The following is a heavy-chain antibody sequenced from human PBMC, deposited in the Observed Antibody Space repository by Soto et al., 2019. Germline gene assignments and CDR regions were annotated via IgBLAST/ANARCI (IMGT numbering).Heavy chain of an antibody. Sequence: SETLSLTCTVSGGSISSYYWSWIRQPPGKGLEWIGEINHSGSTNYNPSLKSRVTISVDTSKNQFSLKLSSVTAADTAVYYCARGTYYYGSGTNYGMDVWGQGTTVTVSS. J-gene: IGHJ6*02. CDR2: INHSGST. D-gene: IGHD3-10*01. CDR1: GGSISSYY. V-gene: IGHV4-34*01. CDR3: ARGTYYYGSGTNYGMDV.